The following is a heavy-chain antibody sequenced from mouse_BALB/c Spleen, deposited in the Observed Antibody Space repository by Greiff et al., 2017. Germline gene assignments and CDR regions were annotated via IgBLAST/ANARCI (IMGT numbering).Heavy chain of an antibody. D-gene: IGHD1-2*01. Sequence: EVQRVESGGGLVQPGGSRKLSCAASGFTFSSFGMHWVRQAPEKGLEWVAYISSGSSTIYYADTVKGRFTISRDNPKNTLFLQMTSLRSEDTAMYYCARGGLRPFDYWGQGTTLTVSS. CDR2: ISSGSSTI. CDR1: GFTFSSFG. J-gene: IGHJ2*01. V-gene: IGHV5-17*02. CDR3: ARGGLRPFDY.